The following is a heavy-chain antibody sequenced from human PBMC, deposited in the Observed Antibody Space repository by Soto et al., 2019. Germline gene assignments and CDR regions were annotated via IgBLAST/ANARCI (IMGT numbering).Heavy chain of an antibody. D-gene: IGHD2-15*01. CDR2: INSDGSVS. CDR1: GFTFSNYW. V-gene: IGHV3-74*01. Sequence: EVQLVESGGGLVQPGGSLRLSCAASGFTFSNYWMYWVRQAPGKGLVWVSRINSDGSVSGYADSVKGQLTISRDNVKNTLYLQMDSLRAEDTAVYYCARGDCVGGTCYSLAGSFYYYMDVWGKGTTVTVFS. J-gene: IGHJ6*03. CDR3: ARGDCVGGTCYSLAGSFYYYMDV.